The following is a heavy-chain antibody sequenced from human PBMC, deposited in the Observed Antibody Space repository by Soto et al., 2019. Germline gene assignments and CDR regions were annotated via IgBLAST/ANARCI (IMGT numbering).Heavy chain of an antibody. D-gene: IGHD1-26*01. J-gene: IGHJ3*02. CDR2: IYYNGDA. V-gene: IGHV4-31*03. CDR3: ARAPNSGTYHDAFLI. CDR1: SGPISSGGYY. Sequence: SETLSLTCTVSSGPISSGGYYWSWIRQLPGKGLEWIGYIYYNGDAYYNPSLKSRVTLSVDTSKNHFSLKLSSVTTADTAVYYCARAPNSGTYHDAFLIWGQGTMVTVSS.